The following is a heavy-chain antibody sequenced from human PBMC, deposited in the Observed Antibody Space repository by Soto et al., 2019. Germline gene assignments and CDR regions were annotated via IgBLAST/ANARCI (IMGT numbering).Heavy chain of an antibody. CDR1: GFTFNVFW. J-gene: IGHJ2*01. CDR3: VRDWYVFRSGTSRGGHCYIKI. D-gene: IGHD2-21*02. CDR2: IHGDGANT. Sequence: EEQLVESGGGLVQPGGSLRLSCEGSGFTFNVFWMHWVRQVPGKGLEWLSRIHGDGANTRYADSVKGRFSISRDNDKNSLYLPMHSLTVEDTGFYYCVRDWYVFRSGTSRGGHCYIKICGRGTLVTVSS. V-gene: IGHV3-74*01.